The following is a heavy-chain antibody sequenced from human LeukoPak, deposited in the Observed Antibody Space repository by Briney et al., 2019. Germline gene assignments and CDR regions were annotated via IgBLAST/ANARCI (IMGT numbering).Heavy chain of an antibody. V-gene: IGHV4-59*11. CDR3: AEGVHQPLSMDV. CDR2: LYNSGST. CDR1: GGSINGHF. J-gene: IGHJ6*03. Sequence: MSSETLSLTCTVSGGSINGHFWSWIRQPPGKGLEWIGYLYNSGSTNYNPSLKSRVAISVDTSKNQFSLKLSSVTAADTAVYYCAEGVHQPLSMDVWGKGTTVTVSS. D-gene: IGHD3-10*01.